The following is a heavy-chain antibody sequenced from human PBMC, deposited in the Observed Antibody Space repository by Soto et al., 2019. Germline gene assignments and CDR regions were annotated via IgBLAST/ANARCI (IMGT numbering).Heavy chain of an antibody. Sequence: SETLSLTCTVSGGSISSSSYYWGWIRQPPGKGLEWIGSIYYSGSTYYNPSLKSRVTISVDTSKNQFSLKLSSVTAADTAVYYCARNGYSSSWYKVVRVNYGMDVWGQGTTVTVSS. J-gene: IGHJ6*02. V-gene: IGHV4-39*01. CDR3: ARNGYSSSWYKVVRVNYGMDV. D-gene: IGHD6-13*01. CDR1: GGSISSSSYY. CDR2: IYYSGST.